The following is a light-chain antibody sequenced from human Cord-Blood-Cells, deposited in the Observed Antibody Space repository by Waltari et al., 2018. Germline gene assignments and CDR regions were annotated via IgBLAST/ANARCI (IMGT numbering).Light chain of an antibody. CDR3: QQYDNLPRT. J-gene: IGKJ4*01. Sequence: DIQMTQSPSSLSPSVGDRVTITCHASQVISNYLNWYQQKPGKAPKPLIYDASNLEIGVPSRFSGRASGTDFTFRIRSLQLEAMSTYYCQQYDNLPRTFGGGTNVEIK. CDR1: QVISNY. CDR2: DAS. V-gene: IGKV1-33*01.